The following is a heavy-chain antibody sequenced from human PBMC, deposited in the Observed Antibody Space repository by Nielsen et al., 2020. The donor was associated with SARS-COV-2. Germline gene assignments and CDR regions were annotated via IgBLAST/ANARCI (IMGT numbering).Heavy chain of an antibody. Sequence: GESLKISCAASGFTFSSYDMHWVRQATGKGLEWVSAIGTAGDTYYPGSVKGRFTISRENAKNSLYLQMNSLRAGDTAVYYCARGSLGYCSGGSCHYDWYFDLWGRGTLVTVSS. CDR1: GFTFSSYD. J-gene: IGHJ2*01. CDR2: IGTAGDT. CDR3: ARGSLGYCSGGSCHYDWYFDL. D-gene: IGHD2-15*01. V-gene: IGHV3-13*01.